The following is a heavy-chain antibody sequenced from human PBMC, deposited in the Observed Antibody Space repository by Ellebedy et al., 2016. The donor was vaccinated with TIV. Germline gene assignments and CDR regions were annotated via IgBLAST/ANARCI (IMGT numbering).Heavy chain of an antibody. J-gene: IGHJ4*02. V-gene: IGHV3-53*01. CDR3: ARGPVRYTQKGGFLDY. CDR2: VYSGGNT. D-gene: IGHD3-16*01. CDR1: GFTVSSSY. Sequence: GESLKISCAASGFTVSSSYMTWVRQAPGKGLEWVSVVYSGGNTYYADSVKGRFTISRDHSKNTLSLEMNSLRVDDTAVYFCARGPVRYTQKGGFLDYWGQGTLVTVSS.